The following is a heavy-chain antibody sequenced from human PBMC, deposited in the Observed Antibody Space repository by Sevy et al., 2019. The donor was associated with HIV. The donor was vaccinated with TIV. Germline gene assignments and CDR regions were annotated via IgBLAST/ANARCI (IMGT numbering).Heavy chain of an antibody. CDR1: GFTFSSYS. V-gene: IGHV3-48*01. Sequence: GGSLRLSCAASGFTFSSYSMNWVRQAPGKGLEWVSYISSSSSTIYYADSVKGRFTISRDNAKNSLYLQMNSLRAEDRAVYYGARVGIVVGGAFDIWGQGTMVTVSS. D-gene: IGHD2-15*01. J-gene: IGHJ3*02. CDR3: ARVGIVVGGAFDI. CDR2: ISSSSSTI.